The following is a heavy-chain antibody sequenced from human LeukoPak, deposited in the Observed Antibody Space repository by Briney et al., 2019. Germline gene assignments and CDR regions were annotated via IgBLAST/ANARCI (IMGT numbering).Heavy chain of an antibody. CDR1: GYTFTSDY. CDR2: INPSGGST. J-gene: IGHJ4*02. CDR3: ARSYDSSPFDY. Sequence: ASVKVSCKASGYTFTSDYMHWVRQAPGEGLEWMGIINPSGGSTSYAQKSQGRVTMTRDTSTSTVYMELSSLRSEDTAVYYCARSYDSSPFDYWGQGTLVTVSS. D-gene: IGHD3-22*01. V-gene: IGHV1-46*01.